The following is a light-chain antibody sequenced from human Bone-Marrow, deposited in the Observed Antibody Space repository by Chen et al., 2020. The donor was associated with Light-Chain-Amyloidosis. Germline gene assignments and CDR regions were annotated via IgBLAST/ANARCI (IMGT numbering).Light chain of an antibody. V-gene: IGLV3-25*03. CDR2: RDT. Sequence: SYELTQPPSVSVSPGQTARITCSGDDLPTKYAYWYQQKPGQAPVLVIHRDTERPSGISERLSGARSGTTATLTSSGVQAEDEADYHCQSADSSGTYEVIFGGGTKLTVL. CDR1: DLPTKY. J-gene: IGLJ2*01. CDR3: QSADSSGTYEVI.